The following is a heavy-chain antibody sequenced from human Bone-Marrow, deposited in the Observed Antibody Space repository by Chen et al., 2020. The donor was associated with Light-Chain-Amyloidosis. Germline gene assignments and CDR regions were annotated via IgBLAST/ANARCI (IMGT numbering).Heavy chain of an antibody. J-gene: IGHJ4*02. CDR3: AKAIVPAAIGYFDY. CDR1: GFTFDDYA. Sequence: EVQLVESGGSLVQPGRSLRLSCAASGFTFDDYAMHWVRQAPGKGLEWVSGISWNSGSIGYADSVKGRFTISRDNAKNSLYLQMNSLRAEDTALYYCAKAIVPAAIGYFDYWGQGTLVTVSS. D-gene: IGHD2-2*02. V-gene: IGHV3-9*01. CDR2: ISWNSGSI.